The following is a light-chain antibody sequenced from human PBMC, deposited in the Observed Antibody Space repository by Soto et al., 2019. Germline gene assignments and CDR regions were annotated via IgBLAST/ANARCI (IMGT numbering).Light chain of an antibody. CDR3: SSFTSSSTHV. V-gene: IGLV2-14*01. J-gene: IGLJ3*02. CDR1: SSDVGGYNY. CDR2: EVN. Sequence: QSVLTQPASVSGSLGQSITISCTGSSSDVGGYNYVSWYQQHPGKAPKLMIYEVNNRPSGVSNRFSGSKSGNTASLTISGLQAEDEADYYCSSFTSSSTHVLGGGTKLTVL.